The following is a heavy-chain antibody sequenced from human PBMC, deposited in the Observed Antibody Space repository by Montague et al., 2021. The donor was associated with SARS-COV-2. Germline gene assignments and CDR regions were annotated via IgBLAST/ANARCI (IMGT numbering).Heavy chain of an antibody. CDR3: TSGREGNYNVMDV. V-gene: IGHV6-1*01. Sequence: CPSSGDSVSSNSATWNWVRQSPSRGREWLGRTYYRSKRYNDYSVXVTGRVTINPDTSKNQFSLQLHSVTPEDTAIYYCTSGREGNYNVMDVWGQGTTVTVSS. CDR1: GDSVSSNSAT. CDR2: TYYRSKRYN. D-gene: IGHD1-1*01. J-gene: IGHJ6*02.